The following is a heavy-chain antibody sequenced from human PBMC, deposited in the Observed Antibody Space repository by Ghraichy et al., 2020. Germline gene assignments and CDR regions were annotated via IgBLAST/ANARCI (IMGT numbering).Heavy chain of an antibody. Sequence: GSLRLSCAASGFTFNDYAMHWVRQAPGKGLEWVSLISGDGGSTYYADSLKGRFTISRDNSKDSLYLQMNSLRTEDTALYYCAKGRVGYTYGSSGYMDVWGKGTTVTVSS. D-gene: IGHD5-18*01. CDR1: GFTFNDYA. CDR3: AKGRVGYTYGSSGYMDV. CDR2: ISGDGGST. J-gene: IGHJ6*03. V-gene: IGHV3-43*02.